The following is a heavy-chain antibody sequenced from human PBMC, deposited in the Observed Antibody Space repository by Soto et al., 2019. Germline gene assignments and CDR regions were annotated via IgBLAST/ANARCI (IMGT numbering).Heavy chain of an antibody. D-gene: IGHD2-15*01. CDR1: GYTFTSYA. CDR2: INAGNGNT. V-gene: IGHV1-3*01. CDR3: ALPPKYCSGGSCYSDYYYYMDV. Sequence: ASVKVSCKASGYTFTSYAMHWVRQAPGQRLEWMGWINAGNGNTKYSQKFQGRVTITRDTSASTAYMELSSLRSEDTAVYYCALPPKYCSGGSCYSDYYYYMDVWGKGTTVTVSS. J-gene: IGHJ6*03.